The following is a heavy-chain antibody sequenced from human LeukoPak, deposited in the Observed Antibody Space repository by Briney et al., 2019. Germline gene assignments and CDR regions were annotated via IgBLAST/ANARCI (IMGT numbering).Heavy chain of an antibody. Sequence: ASVKVSCKASGYTFTGYYMHWVRQAPGQGLEWMGWTNPNSGGANYAQKFQGRVSMTRDTSISTAYMELSRLRSDDTAVYYCARESPYYYDSSGYYPIGYWGQGTLVTVSS. CDR2: TNPNSGGA. D-gene: IGHD3-22*01. V-gene: IGHV1-2*02. CDR1: GYTFTGYY. J-gene: IGHJ4*02. CDR3: ARESPYYYDSSGYYPIGY.